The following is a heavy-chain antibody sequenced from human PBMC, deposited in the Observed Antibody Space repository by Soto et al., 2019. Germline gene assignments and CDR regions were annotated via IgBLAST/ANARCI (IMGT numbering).Heavy chain of an antibody. CDR3: AKNGTTLPWFDT. J-gene: IGHJ5*02. V-gene: IGHV4-31*03. CDR1: DGSIRNGNYY. D-gene: IGHD1-1*01. Sequence: QVQLQESGPGLVKPSQTLSLTCTVSDGSIRNGNYYWSWIRQLPGKGLEWIGNIYYTGSTSYNPSLKSRVIISIDTSKSQFSLKLRSVVAADTAMYYCAKNGTTLPWFDTWCQGALVTVSS. CDR2: IYYTGST.